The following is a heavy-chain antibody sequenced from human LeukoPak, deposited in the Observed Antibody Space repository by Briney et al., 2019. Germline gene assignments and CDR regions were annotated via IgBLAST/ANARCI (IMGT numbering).Heavy chain of an antibody. J-gene: IGHJ5*02. Sequence: SETLSLTCTVSGGSISSYYWSWIRQPPGKGLEWIGYIYYSGSTNHNPSLKSRVTISVDTSKNQFSLKLSSVTAADTAVYYCARRSYNNWFDPWGQGTLVTVSS. CDR3: ARRSYNNWFDP. D-gene: IGHD6-6*01. CDR2: IYYSGST. V-gene: IGHV4-59*01. CDR1: GGSISSYY.